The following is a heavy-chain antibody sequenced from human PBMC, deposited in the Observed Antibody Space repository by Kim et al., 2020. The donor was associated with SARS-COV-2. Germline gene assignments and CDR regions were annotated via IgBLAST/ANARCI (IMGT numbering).Heavy chain of an antibody. CDR2: IYYSGST. D-gene: IGHD3-10*01. CDR3: ARHGSGSYYRSFYFDY. J-gene: IGHJ4*02. V-gene: IGHV4-39*01. CDR1: GGSISSSSYY. Sequence: SETLSLTCTVSGGSISSSSYYWGWIRQPPGKGLEWIGSIYYSGSTYYNPSLKSRVTISVDTSKNQFSLKLSSVTAADTAVYYCARHGSGSYYRSFYFDYWGQGTLVTVSS.